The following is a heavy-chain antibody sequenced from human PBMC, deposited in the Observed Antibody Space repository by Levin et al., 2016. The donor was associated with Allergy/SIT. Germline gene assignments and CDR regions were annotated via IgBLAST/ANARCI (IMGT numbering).Heavy chain of an antibody. V-gene: IGHV5-10-1*01. CDR1: GYSFTSYW. Sequence: GGSLRLSCKGSGYSFTSYWISWVRQMPGKGLEWMGRIDPSDSYTNYSPSFQGHVTISADKSISTAYLQWSSLKASDTAMYYCARATGDYPSSDNWFDPWGQGTLVTVSS. D-gene: IGHD4-17*01. CDR2: IDPSDSYT. CDR3: ARATGDYPSSDNWFDP. J-gene: IGHJ5*02.